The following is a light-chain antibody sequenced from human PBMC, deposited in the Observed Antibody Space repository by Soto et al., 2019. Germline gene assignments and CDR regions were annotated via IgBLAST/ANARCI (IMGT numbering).Light chain of an antibody. CDR1: SSDVGGYNY. Sequence: QSALTQPASVSGSPGQSITISCTGTSSDVGGYNYVSWYQQHPGKAPKLIIYEVSNRPSGVSNRFSGSKSGNTASLTISGLQDEDEADYYCSSYTSSSTLYVFGTGTKLTVL. CDR3: SSYTSSSTLYV. CDR2: EVS. J-gene: IGLJ1*01. V-gene: IGLV2-14*01.